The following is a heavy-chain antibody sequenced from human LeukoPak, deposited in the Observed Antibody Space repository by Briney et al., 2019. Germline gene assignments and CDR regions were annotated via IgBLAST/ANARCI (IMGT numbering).Heavy chain of an antibody. V-gene: IGHV3-30*01. CDR3: ARDSTYYYASGSSGPHYFDY. CDR2: ISNDRGNT. Sequence: PGGSLRLSCAASGFTFSNYAMHWVRQAPGKGLEWVAVISNDRGNTYYADSAKGRFTISRDNSKNTLYLQLNSLRAEDTSVYYCARDSTYYYASGSSGPHYFDYWGQGTLVTVSS. CDR1: GFTFSNYA. J-gene: IGHJ4*02. D-gene: IGHD3-10*01.